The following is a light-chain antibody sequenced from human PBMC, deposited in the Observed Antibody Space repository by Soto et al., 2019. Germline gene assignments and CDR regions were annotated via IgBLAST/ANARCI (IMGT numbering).Light chain of an antibody. CDR3: LQYGSSPYT. CDR2: GAS. CDR1: QSVSSNF. Sequence: EIVLTQSPGTLSLSPGERATLSCRASQSVSSNFLAWYQQKPGQAPRLLIYGASNRATGIPDRFSGSGSGTDFTLTITRLEPEDFAVYYCLQYGSSPYTFGQGTKLEIK. V-gene: IGKV3-20*01. J-gene: IGKJ2*01.